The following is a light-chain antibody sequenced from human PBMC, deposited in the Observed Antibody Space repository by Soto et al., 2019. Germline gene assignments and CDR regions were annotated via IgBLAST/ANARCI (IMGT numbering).Light chain of an antibody. CDR1: QGISSY. J-gene: IGKJ1*01. V-gene: IGKV1-39*01. CDR3: QQSFSTPRT. CDR2: AAS. Sequence: IQLTQSPSSLSASVGDRVTITCRASQGISSYLAWYQQKPGKAPNLLIYAASSLQSGVPSRFSGSGSGTDFTLTITNLQPEDFGSYFCQQSFSTPRTFGLGTKVDIK.